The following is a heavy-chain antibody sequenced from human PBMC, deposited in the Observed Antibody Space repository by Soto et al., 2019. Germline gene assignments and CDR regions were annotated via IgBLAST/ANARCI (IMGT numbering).Heavy chain of an antibody. CDR3: AREPDTYSSSSYNWFDP. J-gene: IGHJ5*02. CDR2: TYYRSKWYN. V-gene: IGHV6-1*01. CDR1: GDSVSSNSAA. D-gene: IGHD6-6*01. Sequence: SQTLSLTCAISGDSVSSNSAAWNWIRQSPSRGLEWLGRTYYRSKWYNDYAVSVKSRITINQDTSKNQFSLQLNSVTPEDTAVYYCAREPDTYSSSSYNWFDPWGQGTLVTVSS.